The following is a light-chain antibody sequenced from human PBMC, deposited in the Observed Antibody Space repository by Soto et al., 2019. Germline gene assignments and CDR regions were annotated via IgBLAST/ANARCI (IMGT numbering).Light chain of an antibody. CDR2: QDS. Sequence: SYELTQPPSVSVSPGQTASITCSGDKLGDKYACWYQQKPGQSPVLVIYQDSKRPSGIPERFSGSNSGNKATLTISGTQAMDEADYYCQAWDNSLVFGGGTKLTV. CDR3: QAWDNSLV. V-gene: IGLV3-1*01. J-gene: IGLJ2*01. CDR1: KLGDKY.